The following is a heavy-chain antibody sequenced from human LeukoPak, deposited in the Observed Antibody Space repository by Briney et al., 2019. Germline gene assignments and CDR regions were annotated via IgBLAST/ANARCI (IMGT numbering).Heavy chain of an antibody. V-gene: IGHV4-59*11. Sequence: SETLSLTCTVSGDSFSSHYWTWIRQPPGKGLEWIGYIYYSGSTYYNPSLKSRVTISVDTSKNQFSLKLSSVTAADTAVYYCARGLVDNWNYSELDYWGQGTLVTVSS. J-gene: IGHJ4*02. CDR1: GDSFSSHY. CDR3: ARGLVDNWNYSELDY. CDR2: IYYSGST. D-gene: IGHD1-7*01.